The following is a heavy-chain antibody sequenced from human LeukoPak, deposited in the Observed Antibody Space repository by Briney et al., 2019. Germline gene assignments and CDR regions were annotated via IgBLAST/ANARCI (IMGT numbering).Heavy chain of an antibody. CDR1: GFTVSSNY. CDR3: ARDRGSYAWDY. Sequence: PGGSLRLSCAASGFTVSSNYMNWVRQAPGKGLEWVSVIYSGGSTYYSDSVTGRFTISRDNSKNTLYLQMNSLRPEDTAVYYCARDRGSYAWDYWGQGTLVTVSS. CDR2: IYSGGST. J-gene: IGHJ4*02. D-gene: IGHD5-12*01. V-gene: IGHV3-66*02.